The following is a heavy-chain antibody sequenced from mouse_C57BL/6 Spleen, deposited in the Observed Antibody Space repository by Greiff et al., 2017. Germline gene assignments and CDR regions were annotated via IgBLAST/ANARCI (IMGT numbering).Heavy chain of an antibody. D-gene: IGHD2-4*01. CDR3: ARGSYDYDERYAMDY. Sequence: VQLQQSGAELVKPGASVKISCKASGYAFRSYWMNWVKQRPGKGLEWIGQIYPGDGDTNYNGKFKGKATLTADKSSSTAYMQLSSLTSEDSAVYFCARGSYDYDERYAMDYWGQGTSVTVSS. CDR2: IYPGDGDT. CDR1: GYAFRSYW. J-gene: IGHJ4*01. V-gene: IGHV1-80*01.